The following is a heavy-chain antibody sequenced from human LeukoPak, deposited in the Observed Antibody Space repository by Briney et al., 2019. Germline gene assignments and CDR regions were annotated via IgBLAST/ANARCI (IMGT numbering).Heavy chain of an antibody. J-gene: IGHJ5*01. Sequence: GGSLRLSCSASGFTFVDEAMNWVRQAPGKGLEWVGFIRSRPFGATTEYAASVRGRFSISRDDSETIAYLQMNSLKTEDTAVYYCTRGRVTSLDSWGQGTLVTVSS. CDR2: IRSRPFGATT. CDR3: TRGRVTSLDS. D-gene: IGHD2-21*02. CDR1: GFTFVDEA. V-gene: IGHV3-49*04.